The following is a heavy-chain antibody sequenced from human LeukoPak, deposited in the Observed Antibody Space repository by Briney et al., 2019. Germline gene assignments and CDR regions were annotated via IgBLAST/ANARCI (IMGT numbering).Heavy chain of an antibody. Sequence: GGSLRLSCAASGFTFSNFDMNWVRQAPGKGLEWVSYISSSGSPKYYADSVRGRFTISRDNAENSLYLRMNSLRAEDTAVYYCARDGNYGGNFGALDYWGQGTLVTVSS. CDR3: ARDGNYGGNFGALDY. V-gene: IGHV3-48*03. J-gene: IGHJ4*02. CDR2: ISSSGSPK. CDR1: GFTFSNFD. D-gene: IGHD4-23*01.